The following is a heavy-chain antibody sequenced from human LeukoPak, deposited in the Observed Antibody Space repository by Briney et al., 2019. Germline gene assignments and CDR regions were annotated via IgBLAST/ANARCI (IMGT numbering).Heavy chain of an antibody. CDR2: IRYDGSNK. J-gene: IGHJ4*02. CDR3: AKSCSGGSCFPDS. Sequence: GGSLRLSCVVSGFTFRTYGMHWVRQTPGQGLEGVAFIRYDGSNKVYVDSVKGRFTISRDNSKNTLYLQMDSLRAEDTAVYYCAKSCSGGSCFPDSWGQGILVTVSS. D-gene: IGHD2-15*01. CDR1: GFTFRTYG. V-gene: IGHV3-30*02.